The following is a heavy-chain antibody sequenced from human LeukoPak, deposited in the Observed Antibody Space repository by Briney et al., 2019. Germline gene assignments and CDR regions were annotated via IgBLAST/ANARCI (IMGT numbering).Heavy chain of an antibody. Sequence: PGGSLRLSCAASGFTFSSYSMNWVRQAPGKGLEWVSYISSSSSTIYYADSVKGRFTISRDNAKNSLYLQMNSLRAEDTAVYYCARDLSSSWSASPHYFDYWGQGTLVTVSS. CDR3: ARDLSSSWSASPHYFDY. CDR1: GFTFSSYS. J-gene: IGHJ4*02. D-gene: IGHD6-13*01. CDR2: ISSSSSTI. V-gene: IGHV3-48*04.